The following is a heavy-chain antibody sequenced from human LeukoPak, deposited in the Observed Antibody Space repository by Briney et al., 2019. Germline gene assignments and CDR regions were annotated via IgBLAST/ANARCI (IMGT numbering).Heavy chain of an antibody. CDR2: ITGSGGST. CDR1: GIALSNYG. J-gene: IGHJ4*02. D-gene: IGHD3-22*01. V-gene: IGHV3-23*01. Sequence: GGSLRLSCAVSGIALSNYGMGWVRQAPGKGLEWVAGITGSGGSTNYADSVKGRFTISRDNPKNTLYLQMNSLRAEDTAVYFCAKRGVVIRVILVGFHKEAYYFDSWGQGALVTVSS. CDR3: AKRGVVIRVILVGFHKEAYYFDS.